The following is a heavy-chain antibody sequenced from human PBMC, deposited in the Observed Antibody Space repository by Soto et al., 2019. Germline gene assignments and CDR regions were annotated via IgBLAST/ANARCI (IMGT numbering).Heavy chain of an antibody. J-gene: IGHJ4*02. D-gene: IGHD3-3*01. CDR2: VYYIGST. V-gene: IGHV4-59*01. Sequence: QVQLQESGPGLVKPSETLSLTCTVSGGSISTSYWSWIRQPPGKGLEWLGYVYYIGSTKYNPSLKNRVTISVDTSQNQFSLNLESVSAADTALYYCARDASGHDFWDGPWYFDSWGQGTLVTVSS. CDR3: ARDASGHDFWDGPWYFDS. CDR1: GGSISTSY.